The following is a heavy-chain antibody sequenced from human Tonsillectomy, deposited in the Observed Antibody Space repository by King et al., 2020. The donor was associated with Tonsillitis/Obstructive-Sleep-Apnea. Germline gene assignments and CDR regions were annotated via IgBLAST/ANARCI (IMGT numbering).Heavy chain of an antibody. D-gene: IGHD4-17*01. V-gene: IGHV4-34*01. J-gene: IGHJ5*02. CDR2: INHSGST. CDR3: ASAHPEDDYGGGWFDP. CDR1: GGSFSDDY. Sequence: VQLQQWGAGLLKPSETLSLTCAVDGGSFSDDYWSWIRQPPGKGLEWIGEINHSGSTNYNPSLKRRVTVSVDTSKNQFSLQLSSVTAAETAVYYCASAHPEDDYGGGWFDPWGQGTLVTVSS.